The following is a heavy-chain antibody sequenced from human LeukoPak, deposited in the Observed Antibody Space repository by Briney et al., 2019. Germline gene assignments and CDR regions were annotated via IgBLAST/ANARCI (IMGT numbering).Heavy chain of an antibody. Sequence: YXXTXXXINWVRQATGQGLEWMGWMNPNSGNTGYAQKFQGRVTMTSNTSINTAYMELSSLGSDDTAVYYCATWLSIAAAGTFAYWGQGTLVTVSS. J-gene: IGHJ4*02. V-gene: IGHV1-8*01. CDR1: YXXTXXX. D-gene: IGHD6-13*01. CDR3: ATWLSIAAAGTFAY. CDR2: MNPNSGNT.